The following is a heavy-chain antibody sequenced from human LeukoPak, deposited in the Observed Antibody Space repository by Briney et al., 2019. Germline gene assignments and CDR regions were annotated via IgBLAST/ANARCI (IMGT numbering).Heavy chain of an antibody. J-gene: IGHJ4*02. Sequence: GGSLRLSCAASGFTFSSYGMHWVRQAPGKGLEWVAFIRYDGSNKYYADSVKGRFTISRDNAKNSLYLQMNSLRAEDTAVYYCARVPGDYWGQGTLVTVSS. V-gene: IGHV3-30*02. CDR2: IRYDGSNK. CDR1: GFTFSSYG. D-gene: IGHD3-10*01. CDR3: ARVPGDY.